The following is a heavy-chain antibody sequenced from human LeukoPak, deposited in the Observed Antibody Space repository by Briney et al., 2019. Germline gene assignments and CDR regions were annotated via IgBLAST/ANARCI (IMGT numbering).Heavy chain of an antibody. D-gene: IGHD1-14*01. Sequence: SETLSLTCTVSGGSISGYYWSWIRQPPGKGLEWIGYIYYRGSTDYNPSLKSRVTISVDTSKNQFSLKLTSVTAADTAVYYCARHPRITDAFDIWGQGTMVTVSS. CDR1: GGSISGYY. V-gene: IGHV4-59*08. J-gene: IGHJ3*02. CDR2: IYYRGST. CDR3: ARHPRITDAFDI.